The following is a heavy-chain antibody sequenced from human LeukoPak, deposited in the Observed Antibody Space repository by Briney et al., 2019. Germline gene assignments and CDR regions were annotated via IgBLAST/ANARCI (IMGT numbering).Heavy chain of an antibody. D-gene: IGHD1-26*01. J-gene: IGHJ4*02. CDR3: TTVTGVGGARR. CDR1: GLTFGNYG. V-gene: IGHV3-23*01. Sequence: GGSLRLSCVASGLTFGNYGMNWVRQAPGKGLEWVSSIGGSGSTTYYADSVRGRFTISRDNSKNSMYLQMSSLRAEDTAIYYCTTVTGVGGARRGGQGTLVTVSS. CDR2: IGGSGSTT.